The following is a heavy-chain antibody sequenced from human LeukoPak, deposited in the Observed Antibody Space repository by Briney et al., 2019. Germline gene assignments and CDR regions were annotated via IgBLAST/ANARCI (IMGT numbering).Heavy chain of an antibody. CDR3: AKVSTRDYDY. Sequence: GGSLRLSCAASGFTFSSYAMSWVRQAPGKGLEWVSAISGSGGSTYYADPVKGRFTISRGNSKNTLYLQMNSLRAEDTAVYYCAKVSTRDYDYWGQGTLVTVSS. D-gene: IGHD3-16*01. J-gene: IGHJ4*02. CDR1: GFTFSSYA. CDR2: ISGSGGST. V-gene: IGHV3-23*01.